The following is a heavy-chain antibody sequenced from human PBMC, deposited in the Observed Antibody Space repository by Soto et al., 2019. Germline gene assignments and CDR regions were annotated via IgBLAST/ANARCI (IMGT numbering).Heavy chain of an antibody. J-gene: IGHJ4*02. CDR3: ASWGGIASPAYDGSLAPYDY. D-gene: IGHD6-13*01. V-gene: IGHV1-2*04. CDR2: INPNSGGT. Sequence: ASVKVSCKASGYTFTGYYMHWVRQAPGQGLEWMGWINPNSGGTNYAQKFQGWVTMTRDTSISTAYMELSRLRSDGTAVYYCASWGGIASPAYDGSLAPYDYWGQGTLVTVSS. CDR1: GYTFTGYY.